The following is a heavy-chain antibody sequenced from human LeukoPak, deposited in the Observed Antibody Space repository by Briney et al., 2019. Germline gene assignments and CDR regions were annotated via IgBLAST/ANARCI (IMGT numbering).Heavy chain of an antibody. D-gene: IGHD6-19*01. J-gene: IGHJ4*02. CDR2: IYYSGST. CDR1: GGSISSGGYY. Sequence: SETLSLTCTVSGGSISSGGYYWSWIRQHPGKGLEWIGYIYYSGSTYYNPSLKSRVTISVDTSKNQFSLKLSSVTAADTAVYYCASTCVAGLDYWGQGTLVTVSS. V-gene: IGHV4-31*03. CDR3: ASTCVAGLDY.